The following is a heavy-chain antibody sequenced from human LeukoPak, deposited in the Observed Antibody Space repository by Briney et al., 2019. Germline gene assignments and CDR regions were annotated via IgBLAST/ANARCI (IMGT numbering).Heavy chain of an antibody. CDR2: ISAYNGNT. J-gene: IGHJ5*02. CDR3: ARDGNSGAQVVTRARWFDP. D-gene: IGHD4-23*01. Sequence: GASVKVSCKASGYTFTSYGISWVRQAPGQGLEWMGWISAYNGNTNYAQKLQGRVTMTTDTSTSTAYMELRSLRSDDTAVYYCARDGNSGAQVVTRARWFDPWGQGTLVTVSS. CDR1: GYTFTSYG. V-gene: IGHV1-18*01.